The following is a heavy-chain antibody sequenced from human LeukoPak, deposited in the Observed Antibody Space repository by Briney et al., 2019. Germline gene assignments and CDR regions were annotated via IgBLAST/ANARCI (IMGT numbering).Heavy chain of an antibody. J-gene: IGHJ4*02. CDR2: IIPILGIA. D-gene: IGHD6-19*01. Sequence: GASVKVSCKASGYTFTSYGINWVRQATGQGLEWMGRIIPILGIANYAQKFQGRVTITADKSTSTAYMELSSLRSEDTAVYYCARDQGGEYSSGWYVLFDYWGQGTLVTVSS. V-gene: IGHV1-69*04. CDR1: GYTFTSYG. CDR3: ARDQGGEYSSGWYVLFDY.